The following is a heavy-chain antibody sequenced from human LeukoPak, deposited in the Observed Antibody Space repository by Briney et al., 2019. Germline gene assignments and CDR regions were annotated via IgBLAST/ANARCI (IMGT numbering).Heavy chain of an antibody. CDR1: GGSISSGGYY. Sequence: SETLSLTCTVSGGSISSGGYYWSWIRQPAGKGLEWIGRIYTSGSTNYNPSLKSRVTMSVDTSKNQFSLKLSSVTAADTAVYYCARAQDSSGEIDYWGQGTLVTVSS. V-gene: IGHV4-61*02. CDR3: ARAQDSSGEIDY. J-gene: IGHJ4*02. D-gene: IGHD3-22*01. CDR2: IYTSGST.